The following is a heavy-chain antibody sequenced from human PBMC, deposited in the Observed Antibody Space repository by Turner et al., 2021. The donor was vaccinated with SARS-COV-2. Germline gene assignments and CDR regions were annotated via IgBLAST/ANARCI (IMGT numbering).Heavy chain of an antibody. CDR1: GFTFSSYE. CDR3: ATDRGEFRSGSHHGYVYY. J-gene: IGHJ4*02. V-gene: IGHV3-48*03. D-gene: IGHD1-26*01. CDR2: ISSSGSTI. Sequence: EVQLVESGGGLVQPGGSLRLSCAASGFTFSSYEMNWVRQAPGKGLEWVSYISSSGSTIYYADSVKGRFTISRDNAKNSLYLQMNSLRAEDTAVYYWATDRGEFRSGSHHGYVYYWGQGTLVTVSS.